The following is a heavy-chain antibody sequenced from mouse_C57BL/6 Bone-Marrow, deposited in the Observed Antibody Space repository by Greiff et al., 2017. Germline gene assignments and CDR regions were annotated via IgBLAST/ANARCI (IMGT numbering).Heavy chain of an antibody. CDR2: ISDGGSYT. Sequence: EVKLMESGGGLVKPGGSLKLSCEASGFTFSSYAMSWVRQTPEKRLEWVATISDGGSYTYYPDNVKGRVTISRDNAKNNLYLQMSHLKSEETAMYYCSRDGGQLRLNYIDFWDQGPTLTVAA. V-gene: IGHV5-4*01. J-gene: IGHJ2*01. CDR1: GFTFSSYA. CDR3: SRDGGQLRLNYIDF. D-gene: IGHD3-2*02.